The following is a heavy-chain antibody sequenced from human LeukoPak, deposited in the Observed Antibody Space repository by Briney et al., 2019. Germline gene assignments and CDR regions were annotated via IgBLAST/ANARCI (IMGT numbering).Heavy chain of an antibody. V-gene: IGHV1-2*02. J-gene: IGHJ4*02. D-gene: IGHD3-16*02. CDR3: ARDSARLQYYHYIWGSYPKERSINFDY. Sequence: ASVKVSCKASGYTFTGYYMHWVRQAPGQGLEWMGWINPNSGGTDYAQKFQGRVTMTRDTSTSTAYMELSRLRSDDTAVYYCARDSARLQYYHYIWGSYPKERSINFDYWGQGTLVTVPS. CDR1: GYTFTGYY. CDR2: INPNSGGT.